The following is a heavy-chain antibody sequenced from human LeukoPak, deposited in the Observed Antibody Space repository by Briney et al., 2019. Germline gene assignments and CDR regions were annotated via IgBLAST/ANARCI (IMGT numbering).Heavy chain of an antibody. CDR2: IKQDGSQK. D-gene: IGHD4-11*01. CDR3: ARVSRDFYSNYYYYYGMDV. V-gene: IGHV3-7*01. J-gene: IGHJ6*02. Sequence: GGSLRLSCAASGFTFSSYWMSWVRQAPGKGLEWVANIKQDGSQKYYVDSVKGRFTISRDNAKNSLYLQMNSLRAEDTAVYYCARVSRDFYSNYYYYYGMDVWGQGTTVTVSS. CDR1: GFTFSSYW.